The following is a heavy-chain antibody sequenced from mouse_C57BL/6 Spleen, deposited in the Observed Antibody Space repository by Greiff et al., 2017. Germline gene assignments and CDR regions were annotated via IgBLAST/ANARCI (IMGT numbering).Heavy chain of an antibody. V-gene: IGHV1-59*01. CDR3: ASNYGSSLYWYFDV. Sequence: QVQLQQPGAELVRPGTSVKLSCKASGYTFTSYWMHWVKQRPGQGLEWIGVIDPSDSYTNYNQKFKGKATLTVDTSSSTAYMQLSSLTSEDSAVYYCASNYGSSLYWYFDVWGTGTTVTVSS. J-gene: IGHJ1*03. CDR2: IDPSDSYT. D-gene: IGHD1-1*01. CDR1: GYTFTSYW.